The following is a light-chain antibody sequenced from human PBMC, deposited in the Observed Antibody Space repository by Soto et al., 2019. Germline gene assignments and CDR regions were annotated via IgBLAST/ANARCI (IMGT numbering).Light chain of an antibody. CDR3: QQYGSSIT. Sequence: EIVMTQSPATLSVSPGERATLSGRASQSVSSNLAWYQQKPGQAPRLLIYDASNRATGIPARFSGSGSGTDFTLTINRLEPEDFAVYYCQQYGSSITFGQGTRLEIK. CDR1: QSVSSN. V-gene: IGKV3-20*01. CDR2: DAS. J-gene: IGKJ5*01.